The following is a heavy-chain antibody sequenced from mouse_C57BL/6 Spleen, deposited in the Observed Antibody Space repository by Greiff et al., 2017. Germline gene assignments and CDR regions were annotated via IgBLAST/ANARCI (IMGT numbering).Heavy chain of an antibody. CDR3: ARDPGQGPLYY. CDR2: ISDGGSYT. Sequence: EVKVVESGGGLVKPGGSLKLSCAASGFTFSSYAMSWVRQTPEKRLEWVATISDGGSYTYYPDNVKGRFTISRDNAKNNLYLQMSHLKSEDTAMYYCARDPGQGPLYYWGQGTTLTVSS. V-gene: IGHV5-4*01. CDR1: GFTFSSYA. D-gene: IGHD3-2*02. J-gene: IGHJ2*01.